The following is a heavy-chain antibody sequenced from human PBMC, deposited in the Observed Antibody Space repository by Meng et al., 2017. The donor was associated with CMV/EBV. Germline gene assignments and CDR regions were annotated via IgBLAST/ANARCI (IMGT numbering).Heavy chain of an antibody. CDR3: ARDGAVVVPAAIGRGWFDP. CDR2: IYYSGST. V-gene: IGHV4-30-4*08. Sequence: QVQLQESGPGLVKPSXXXXXTXXVXXGSISSGDYYWSWIRQPPGKGLEWIGYIYYSGSTYYNPSLKSRVTISVDTSKNQFSLKLSSVTAADTAVYYCARDGAVVVPAAIGRGWFDPWGQGTLVTVSS. J-gene: IGHJ5*02. CDR1: XGSISSGDYY. D-gene: IGHD2-2*01.